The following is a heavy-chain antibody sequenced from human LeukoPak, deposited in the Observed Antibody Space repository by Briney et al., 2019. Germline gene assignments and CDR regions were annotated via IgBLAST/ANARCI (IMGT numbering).Heavy chain of an antibody. J-gene: IGHJ5*02. Sequence: SETLSLTCTVSGGSISSYYWSWIRQPPGKGLEWIGYIYYSGSTNYNPSLKSRVTISVDTSKNQFSLKLSSVTAADTAVYYCARYTLYYDILTGYSGWFDPWGQGTLVTVSS. CDR3: ARYTLYYDILTGYSGWFDP. V-gene: IGHV4-59*08. CDR1: GGSISSYY. D-gene: IGHD3-9*01. CDR2: IYYSGST.